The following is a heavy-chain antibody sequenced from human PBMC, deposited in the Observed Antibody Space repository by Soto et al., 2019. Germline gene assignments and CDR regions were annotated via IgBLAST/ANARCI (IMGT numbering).Heavy chain of an antibody. Sequence: SETLSLTCAVSGGSISSGGYSWSWIRQPPGKGLEWIGYIYHSGSTYYNPSLKSRVTISVDRSKNQFSLKLSSVTAADTAVYYCARVYYGSGSPTFGFDPWGQGTLVTVSS. CDR2: IYHSGST. D-gene: IGHD3-10*01. J-gene: IGHJ5*02. CDR3: ARVYYGSGSPTFGFDP. V-gene: IGHV4-30-2*01. CDR1: GGSISSGGYS.